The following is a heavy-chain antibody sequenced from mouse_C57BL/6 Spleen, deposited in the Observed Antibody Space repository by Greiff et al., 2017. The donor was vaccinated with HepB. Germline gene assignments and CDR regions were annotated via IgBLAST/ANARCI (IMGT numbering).Heavy chain of an antibody. D-gene: IGHD2-4*01. Sequence: VQWVESGAELVRPGASVKLSCKASGYTFTDYYINWVKQRPGQGLEWIARIYPGSGNTYYNEKFKGKATLTAEKSSSTAYMQLSSLTSEDSAVYFCARSPDYSPYAMDYWGQGTSVTVSS. CDR1: GYTFTDYY. CDR2: IYPGSGNT. J-gene: IGHJ4*01. CDR3: ARSPDYSPYAMDY. V-gene: IGHV1-76*01.